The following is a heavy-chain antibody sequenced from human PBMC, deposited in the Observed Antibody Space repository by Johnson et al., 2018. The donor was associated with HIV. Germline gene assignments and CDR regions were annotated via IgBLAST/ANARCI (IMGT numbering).Heavy chain of an antibody. CDR3: SKDRSSWYLETNDAFDM. CDR2: TWYAGNNK. D-gene: IGHD6-13*01. CDR1: GFSFRSHC. V-gene: IGHV3-33*06. J-gene: IGHJ3*02. Sequence: QVQLVESGGGVVQPGGSLRLSCSASGFSFRSHCMSWVRQAPGKGLEWVAVTWYAGNNKNYADSVTGRSTMARDNTKNTLYLQMDSLRAEDTAVYYCSKDRSSWYLETNDAFDMWGQGTMVIVSS.